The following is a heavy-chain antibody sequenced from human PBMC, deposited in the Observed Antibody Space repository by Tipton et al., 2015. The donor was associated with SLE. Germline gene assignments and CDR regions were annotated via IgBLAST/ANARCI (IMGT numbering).Heavy chain of an antibody. Sequence: TLSLTCAVYGGSFSGYYWSWIRQPPGKGLEWIGEINHSGSTNYNPSLKSRVTISVDTSKNQFSLKLSSVTAADTAVYYCARGGGYSYYYYYGMDVWGQGTTVTVSS. CDR2: INHSGST. CDR1: GGSFSGYY. V-gene: IGHV4-34*01. CDR3: ARGGGYSYYYYYGMDV. J-gene: IGHJ6*02. D-gene: IGHD6-13*01.